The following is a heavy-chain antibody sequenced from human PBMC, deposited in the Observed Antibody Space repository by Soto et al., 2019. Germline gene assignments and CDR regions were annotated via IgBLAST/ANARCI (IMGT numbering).Heavy chain of an antibody. CDR1: GGSISSSSYY. V-gene: IGHV4-39*01. CDR2: IYYSGST. D-gene: IGHD3-3*01. J-gene: IGHJ4*02. CDR3: ARGLRDFWSGYSDY. Sequence: PSETLSLTCTVSGGSISSSSYYWGWIRQPPGKGLEWIGSIYYSGSTYYNPSLKSRVAISVDTSKNQFSLKLSSVTAADTAVYYCARGLRDFWSGYSDYWGQGTLVTVSS.